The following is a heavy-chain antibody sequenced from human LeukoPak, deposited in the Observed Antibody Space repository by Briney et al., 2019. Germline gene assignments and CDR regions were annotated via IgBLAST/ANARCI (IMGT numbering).Heavy chain of an antibody. Sequence: PGGSLRLSCAASGFTFSSYSMNWVRQAPGKGLEWVSSISSSSSYIYYADSVKGRFTISRDNAKNSLYLQMNSLRAEDTAVYYCARDDPYGGYAFDIWGQGTMVTVSS. CDR1: GFTFSSYS. J-gene: IGHJ3*02. D-gene: IGHD4-23*01. CDR3: ARDDPYGGYAFDI. V-gene: IGHV3-21*01. CDR2: ISSSSSYI.